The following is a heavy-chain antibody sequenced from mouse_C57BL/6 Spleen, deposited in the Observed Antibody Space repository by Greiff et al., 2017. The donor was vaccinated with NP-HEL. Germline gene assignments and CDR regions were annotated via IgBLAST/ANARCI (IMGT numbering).Heavy chain of an antibody. CDR2: IRLKSDNYAT. J-gene: IGHJ2*01. CDR3: TGHNY. Sequence: EVHLVESGGGLVQPGGSMKLSCVASGFTFSNYWMNWVRQSPEKGLEWVAQIRLKSDNYATHYAESVKGRFTISRDDSNSSVYLQMNNLRAEDTGIYYCTGHNYWGQGTTLTVSS. CDR1: GFTFSNYW. V-gene: IGHV6-3*01.